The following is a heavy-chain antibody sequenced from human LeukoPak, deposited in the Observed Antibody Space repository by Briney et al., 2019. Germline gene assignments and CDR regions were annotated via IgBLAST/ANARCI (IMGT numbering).Heavy chain of an antibody. Sequence: GGSLRLSCAASGFTFSDFYMSWIRQAPGKGLEWGSYISSGGSPIYYADSVKGRFTISRDNAKKSLYLQMNSLRAEDTAVYYCARDHFDSSGYSFDYWGQGTLVTVSS. J-gene: IGHJ4*02. CDR1: GFTFSDFY. CDR3: ARDHFDSSGYSFDY. CDR2: ISSGGSPI. D-gene: IGHD3-22*01. V-gene: IGHV3-11*01.